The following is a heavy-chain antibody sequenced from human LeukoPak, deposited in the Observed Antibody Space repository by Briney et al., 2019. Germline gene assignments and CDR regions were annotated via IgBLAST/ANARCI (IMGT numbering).Heavy chain of an antibody. D-gene: IGHD1-26*01. CDR3: TRSGSYSDD. CDR1: GFTFSGSA. Sequence: PGGSLTLSCAAYGFTFSGSAMQWVGQAAGKGRGWVGRIRSKANSYATAYAASVKGRFTISRDDSKNTAYLQMNSLKTEDTAVYYCTRSGSYSDDWGQGTLVTVSS. V-gene: IGHV3-73*01. CDR2: IRSKANSYAT. J-gene: IGHJ4*02.